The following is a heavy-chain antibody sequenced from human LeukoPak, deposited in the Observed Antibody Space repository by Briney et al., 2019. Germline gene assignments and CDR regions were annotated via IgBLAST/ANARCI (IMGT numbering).Heavy chain of an antibody. CDR1: GFTFSNSW. D-gene: IGHD2-8*01. V-gene: IGHV3-7*01. CDR2: IKQDGSEK. J-gene: IGHJ5*02. Sequence: GGSLRLSCAASGFTFSNSWMTWVRQAPGKGLEWVANIKQDGSEKYYVDSVKGRFTISRGNAKNLLYLQMNSLRAEDTAVYYCARYASRFDPWGQGTLVTVSS. CDR3: ARYASRFDP.